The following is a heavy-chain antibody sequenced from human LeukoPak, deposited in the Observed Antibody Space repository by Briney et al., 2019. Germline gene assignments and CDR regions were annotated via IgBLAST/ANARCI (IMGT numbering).Heavy chain of an antibody. CDR3: ARDQPLIAAAGNWFDP. CDR2: ISYDGSNK. V-gene: IGHV3-30*04. CDR1: GFTFSSYA. D-gene: IGHD6-13*01. J-gene: IGHJ5*02. Sequence: SGGSLRLSCAASGFTFSSYAMHWVRQAPGKGLEWVAVISYDGSNKYYADSVKGRFTISRDNSKNTLYLQMNSLRAEDTAVYYCARDQPLIAAAGNWFDPWGQGTLVTVSS.